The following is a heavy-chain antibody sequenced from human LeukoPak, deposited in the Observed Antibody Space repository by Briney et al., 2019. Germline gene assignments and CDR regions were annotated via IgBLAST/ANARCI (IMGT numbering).Heavy chain of an antibody. CDR1: GGTFSSYA. CDR2: IIPIFGTA. V-gene: IGHV1-69*06. D-gene: IGHD2-2*01. J-gene: IGHJ5*02. Sequence: SVKVSCKASGGTFSSYAISWVRQAPGQGLEWMGGIIPIFGTANYAQKFQGRVTITADKSTSTAYMELSSLRSEDTAVYYCARGLNIVVVPAAMRFPPNWFDPWGQGTLVTVSS. CDR3: ARGLNIVVVPAAMRFPPNWFDP.